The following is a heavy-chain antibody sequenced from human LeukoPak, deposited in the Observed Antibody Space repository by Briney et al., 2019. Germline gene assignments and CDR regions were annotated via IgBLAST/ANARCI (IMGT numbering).Heavy chain of an antibody. D-gene: IGHD3-22*01. Sequence: GGSLRLSCAASGFTFSGYAMSWVRQAPGKGLVWVSAISSSGGTTYYADSVKGRFTISRDNSKNTLYLQMNSLRAEDTAVYYCAKVRYYYYDSSGYLLFDYWGQGTLVTVSS. J-gene: IGHJ4*02. CDR1: GFTFSGYA. CDR2: ISSSGGTT. V-gene: IGHV3-23*01. CDR3: AKVRYYYYDSSGYLLFDY.